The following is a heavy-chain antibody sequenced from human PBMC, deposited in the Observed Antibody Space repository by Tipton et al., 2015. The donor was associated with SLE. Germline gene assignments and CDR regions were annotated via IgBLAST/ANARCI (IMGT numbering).Heavy chain of an antibody. CDR3: ARRTRSASWYGGAFDV. V-gene: IGHV4-31*03. J-gene: IGHJ3*01. D-gene: IGHD6-13*01. CDR1: GGSISSGGYY. CDR2: IYDSGST. Sequence: TLSLTCTVSGGSISSGGYYWSWIRQHPGKGLEWIGYIYDSGSTYYNPPLESRVIISSDTSKNQLSLQLRSATAADTAFYYCARRTRSASWYGGAFDVWGQGTMVTVSS.